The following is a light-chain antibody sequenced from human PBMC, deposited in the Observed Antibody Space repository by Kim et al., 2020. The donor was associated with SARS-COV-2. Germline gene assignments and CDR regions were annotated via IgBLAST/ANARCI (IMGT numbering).Light chain of an antibody. CDR3: QQFGSSLLT. CDR2: GAS. Sequence: SPGARATLTCRARQSVSSSYLAWYQQKPGQAPRLLIYGASSRATGIPDRFSGSGSGTDFTLTISRLEPEDFAVYFCQQFGSSLLTFGGGTKVDIK. J-gene: IGKJ4*01. V-gene: IGKV3-20*01. CDR1: QSVSSSY.